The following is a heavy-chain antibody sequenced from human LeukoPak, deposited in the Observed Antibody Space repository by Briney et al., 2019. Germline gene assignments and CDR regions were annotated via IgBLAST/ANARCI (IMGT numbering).Heavy chain of an antibody. CDR1: GYTFRSYD. CDR2: ISSSGSPI. D-gene: IGHD3-10*01. Sequence: GGSLRLSCAASGYTFRSYDMNWVRQAPGKGLEWVSYISSSGSPIYYADSVKGRSTISRDNAKNSLYLQMNSLRAEDTAVYYCARYDNGDHDAFDIWGQGTVVTVSS. CDR3: ARYDNGDHDAFDI. V-gene: IGHV3-48*03. J-gene: IGHJ3*02.